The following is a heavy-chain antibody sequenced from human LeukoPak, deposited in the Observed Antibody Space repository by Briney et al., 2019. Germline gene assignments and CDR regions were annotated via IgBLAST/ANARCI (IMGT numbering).Heavy chain of an antibody. CDR1: GGSISSYY. D-gene: IGHD2-21*02. J-gene: IGHJ4*02. CDR3: ARSLVTRERFDY. CDR2: IYYSGST. Sequence: SETLSLTCTVSGGSISSYYWSWIRQPPGKGLDGIGYIYYSGSTNYNPSLKSRVTISVDTSKNQFSLKLSSVTAADTAVYYCARSLVTRERFDYWGQGTLVTVSS. V-gene: IGHV4-59*01.